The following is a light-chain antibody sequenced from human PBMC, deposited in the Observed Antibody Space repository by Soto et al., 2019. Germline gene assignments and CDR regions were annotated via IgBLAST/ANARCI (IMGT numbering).Light chain of an antibody. CDR2: TAS. CDR3: LQHNSYPWT. V-gene: IGKV1-17*01. CDR1: QGIRDN. Sequence: DIQMTQSPSSLSASVGDRVTITCRASQGIRDNLGWYQQKPGKAPKRLIYTASSFQSGVPSRFSGSESGTEYSLTISSLQPEDFATYYCLQHNSYPWTFGQWTKVEIK. J-gene: IGKJ1*01.